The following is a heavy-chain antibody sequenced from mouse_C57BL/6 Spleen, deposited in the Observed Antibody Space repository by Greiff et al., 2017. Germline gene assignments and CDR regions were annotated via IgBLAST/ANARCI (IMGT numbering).Heavy chain of an antibody. CDR1: GFTFSDYY. D-gene: IGHD4-1*01. J-gene: IGHJ2*01. CDR2: INYDGSST. Sequence: EVQVVESEGGLVQPGSSMKLSCTASGFTFSDYYMAWVRQVPEKGLEWVANINYDGSSTYYLDSLKSRFIISRDNAKNILYLQMSSLKSEDTATYYCARYSNWFFDYWGQGTTLTVSS. CDR3: ARYSNWFFDY. V-gene: IGHV5-16*01.